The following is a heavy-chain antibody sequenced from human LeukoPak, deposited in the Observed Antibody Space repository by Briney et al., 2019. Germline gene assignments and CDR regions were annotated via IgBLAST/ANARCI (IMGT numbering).Heavy chain of an antibody. Sequence: PGRSLRLSCAASGFTFSRFPMHWVRQAPGKGLEWVALISSDGGDKKYADSVKGRFTMSRDNSMNTLYLQMHSLRVEDTAVYYCARDYPADHWGQGTLVTVSS. J-gene: IGHJ4*02. CDR2: ISSDGGDK. CDR3: ARDYPADH. V-gene: IGHV3-30-3*01. CDR1: GFTFSRFP.